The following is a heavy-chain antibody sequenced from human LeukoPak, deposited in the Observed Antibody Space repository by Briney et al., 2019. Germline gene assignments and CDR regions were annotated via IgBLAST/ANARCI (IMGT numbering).Heavy chain of an antibody. CDR1: GFTFSSYA. V-gene: IGHV3-23*01. D-gene: IGHD6-19*01. CDR2: ISGSGGST. J-gene: IGHJ5*02. Sequence: GGSLRLSCAASGFTFSSYAMSWVRQAPGKGLEWVSAISGSGGSTYYADSVKGRFTISRDNSKNTMYLQMNSLRAEDTAVYYCAKDHSSGWPENWFDPWGQGTLVTVSS. CDR3: AKDHSSGWPENWFDP.